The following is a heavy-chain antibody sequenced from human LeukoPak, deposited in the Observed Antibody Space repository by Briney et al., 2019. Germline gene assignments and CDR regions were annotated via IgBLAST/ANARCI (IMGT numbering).Heavy chain of an antibody. Sequence: KPSQTLSLTCTVSGGSISSGSYYWSWIRQPAGKGLEWIGRIYTSGSTNYNPSLKSRVTISVDTSKNQFSLKLSSVTAADTAVYYCARTIAWGKYSSSSGNYYMDVWGKGTTVTVSS. J-gene: IGHJ6*03. CDR1: GGSISSGSYY. CDR2: IYTSGST. V-gene: IGHV4-61*02. D-gene: IGHD6-6*01. CDR3: ARTIAWGKYSSSSGNYYMDV.